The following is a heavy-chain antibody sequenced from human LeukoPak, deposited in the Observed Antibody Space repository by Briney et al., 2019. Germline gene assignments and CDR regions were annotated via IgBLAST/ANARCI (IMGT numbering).Heavy chain of an antibody. V-gene: IGHV1-8*01. CDR3: ARLLLTGGVLDDAFDI. CDR2: KNPNSGNT. Sequence: GASVKVSCKASGYTFTSYDINWVRQATGQGLEWMGLKNPNSGNTGYAQKFQGRVTMTRNTSISTAYMELSSLRSEDTAVYYCARLLLTGGVLDDAFDIWGQGTMVTVSS. D-gene: IGHD7-27*01. CDR1: GYTFTSYD. J-gene: IGHJ3*02.